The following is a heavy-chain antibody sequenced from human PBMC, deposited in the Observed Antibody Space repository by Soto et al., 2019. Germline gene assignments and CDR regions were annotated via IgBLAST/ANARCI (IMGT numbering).Heavy chain of an antibody. CDR2: ISYDGSNK. CDR3: AKEGAGDLDY. V-gene: IGHV3-30*18. D-gene: IGHD4-17*01. Sequence: QVQLVESGGGVVQPGRSLRLSCAASGFTFSSYGMHWVRQAPGKGLEWVAVISYDGSNKYYADSVKGRFTISRDNSKNTLYLQMTSLRAEDTAVYYCAKEGAGDLDYWGQGTLVTVSS. CDR1: GFTFSSYG. J-gene: IGHJ4*02.